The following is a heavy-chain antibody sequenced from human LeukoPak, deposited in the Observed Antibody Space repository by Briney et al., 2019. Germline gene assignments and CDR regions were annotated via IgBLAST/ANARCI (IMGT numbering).Heavy chain of an antibody. CDR1: GFTVSSNY. J-gene: IGHJ5*02. V-gene: IGHV3-53*01. CDR3: AKGSCSSFTCYARFDP. D-gene: IGHD2-2*01. Sequence: PGGSLRLSCAASGFTVSSNYMSWVRQAPGKGLEWVSVIYSGGSTYYADSVKGRFTISRDKSKNTLYLQMNSLRAEDTAVYYCAKGSCSSFTCYARFDPWGQGTPVTVSS. CDR2: IYSGGST.